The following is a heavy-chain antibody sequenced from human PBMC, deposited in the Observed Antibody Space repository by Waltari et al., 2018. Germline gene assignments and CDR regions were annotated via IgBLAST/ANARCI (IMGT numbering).Heavy chain of an antibody. Sequence: VQLVASGGGVVQPGRSLRLSCAASEFTFSTYAMHWVRQAPGKGLEWVEVVSYNARNIYYVDSVKGRFTVSRDNSKKTLYLQMNGLRPEDTAVYYCARDYCDRTNCHGMDV. J-gene: IGHJ6*01. CDR1: EFTFSTYA. V-gene: IGHV3-30*04. CDR2: VSYNARNI. CDR3: ARDYCDRTNCHGMDV. D-gene: IGHD3-22*01.